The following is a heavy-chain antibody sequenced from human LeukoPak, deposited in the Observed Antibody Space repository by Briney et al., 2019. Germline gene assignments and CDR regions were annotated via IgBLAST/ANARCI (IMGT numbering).Heavy chain of an antibody. Sequence: PSETLSLTCAVSGGSTSSGGYYWSWIRQHPGKGLEWIGYIYYSGSTYYNPSLKSRVTISVDTSKNQFSLKLSSVTAADTAVYYCARALDYYDSSGYLGTTTYYFDYWGQGTLVTVSS. V-gene: IGHV4-31*11. CDR1: GGSTSSGGYY. CDR3: ARALDYYDSSGYLGTTTYYFDY. CDR2: IYYSGST. J-gene: IGHJ4*02. D-gene: IGHD3-22*01.